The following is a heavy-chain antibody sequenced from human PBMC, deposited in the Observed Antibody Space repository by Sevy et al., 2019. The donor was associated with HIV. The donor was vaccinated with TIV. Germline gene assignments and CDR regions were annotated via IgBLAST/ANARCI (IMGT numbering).Heavy chain of an antibody. Sequence: GGSLRLSCTTSGLNFRDHAMNWFRQAPGKGPEWVGFIRSNSYGGTTEYAASVKGRFTISRDDSKSIAYLQLNSLRTEDTAVYYCSSRISVIRGVLPLWGQGTLVTVSS. CDR1: GLNFRDHA. D-gene: IGHD3-10*01. CDR2: IRSNSYGGTT. V-gene: IGHV3-49*03. CDR3: SSRISVIRGVLPL. J-gene: IGHJ4*02.